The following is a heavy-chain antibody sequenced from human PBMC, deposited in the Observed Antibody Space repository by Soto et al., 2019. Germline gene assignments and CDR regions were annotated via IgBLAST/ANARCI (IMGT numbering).Heavy chain of an antibody. Sequence: PGGSRRLSCAASGFTFSSYGIRCVRQAQGKGLEWVSDIRGRGGSTYYAESVKGRSTIYRDNSNYTLYLQMNSLRAEDTAVYYCAKGMVRGVISYRGQGTLGSVSS. CDR2: IRGRGGST. D-gene: IGHD3-10*01. J-gene: IGHJ4*01. CDR3: AKGMVRGVISY. CDR1: GFTFSSYG. V-gene: IGHV3-23*01.